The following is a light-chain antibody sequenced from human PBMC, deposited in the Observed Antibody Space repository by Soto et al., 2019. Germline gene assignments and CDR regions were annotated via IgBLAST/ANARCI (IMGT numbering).Light chain of an antibody. CDR3: QYYGSFTLT. J-gene: IGKJ4*01. Sequence: IVMTQSPATLSVSPGERATLSCRASQSVNSRYLAWYQQKPGQAPRXFIYGASSRETGIPDNFSGGGSGTEFILSISRLEPEDFAVYYCQYYGSFTLTFGGGTKVDIK. V-gene: IGKV3-20*01. CDR2: GAS. CDR1: QSVNSRY.